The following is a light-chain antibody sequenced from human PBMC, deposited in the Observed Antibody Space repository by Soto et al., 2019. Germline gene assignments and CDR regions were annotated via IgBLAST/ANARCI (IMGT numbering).Light chain of an antibody. CDR3: QQLERYPST. V-gene: IGKV1-12*02. Sequence: DIQLTQSPSSVSASIGDRFTITCRASQGVTRWLAWYQQKPGRAPKLLIYTASSLQSGVPSRFSASGFGTDFTLTISSLQPEDFATYYCQQLERYPSTFGGGTKVDIK. CDR2: TAS. CDR1: QGVTRW. J-gene: IGKJ4*01.